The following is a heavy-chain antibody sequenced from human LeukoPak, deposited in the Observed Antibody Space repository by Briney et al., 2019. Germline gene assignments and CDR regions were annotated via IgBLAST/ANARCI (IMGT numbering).Heavy chain of an antibody. CDR2: IFPGGSV. CDR1: GGSISEGNHF. J-gene: IGHJ4*02. CDR3: GFSVGDF. D-gene: IGHD1-26*01. Sequence: SQTLSLTCTVSGGSISEGNHFWTWIRQPAGKGLEWIGRIFPGGSVNYNPSLESRLTLSIDTSKNQFSLELTSVTAADTAMYFCGFSVGDFWGQGALVTVSS. V-gene: IGHV4-61*02.